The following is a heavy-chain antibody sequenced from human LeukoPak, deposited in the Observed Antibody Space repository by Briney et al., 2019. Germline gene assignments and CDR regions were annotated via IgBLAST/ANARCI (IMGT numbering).Heavy chain of an antibody. J-gene: IGHJ6*02. CDR3: ATTVLNDFSKGNYGMDV. Sequence: ASVTVSCKVSGYTLTELSMHWVRHAPGKGLEWMGGFDPEDGETIYAQMFQGRVTMTEDTSTDTAYMELSSLRSEDTAVFYCATTVLNDFSKGNYGMDVWGQGTTVTVSS. CDR1: GYTLTELS. D-gene: IGHD3-3*01. V-gene: IGHV1-24*01. CDR2: FDPEDGET.